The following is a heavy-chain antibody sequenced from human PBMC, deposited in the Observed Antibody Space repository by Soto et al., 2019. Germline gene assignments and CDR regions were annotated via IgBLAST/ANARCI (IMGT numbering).Heavy chain of an antibody. CDR3: AKDRNYYDSGCLVY. CDR1: GFTFSSYA. V-gene: IGHV3-23*01. D-gene: IGHD3-22*01. CDR2: ISSSGGST. Sequence: EVQLLESGGGLVQPGGSLRLSCAASGFTFSSYAMSWVRQAPGKGLEWVSGISSSGGSTYYADSVKGRFTISRDNSKNTMYLQMNSLRLEDTAVYYCAKDRNYYDSGCLVYWVQGTVVTVSS. J-gene: IGHJ4*02.